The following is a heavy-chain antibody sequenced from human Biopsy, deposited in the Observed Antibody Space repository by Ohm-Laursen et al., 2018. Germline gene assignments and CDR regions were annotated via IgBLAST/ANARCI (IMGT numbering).Heavy chain of an antibody. CDR3: ARHAPSYSGSYWRYFDL. D-gene: IGHD1-26*01. J-gene: IGHJ2*01. V-gene: IGHV4-59*08. CDR1: GGSISSYY. CDR2: IYYTGST. Sequence: SETLSLTCIASGGSISSYYWSWIRQPPGKGLEWIGHIYYTGSTNYNPSLKSRVTISVDTSMNHLSLRLTSVTAADTAVYYCARHAPSYSGSYWRYFDLWGRGTLVTVSS.